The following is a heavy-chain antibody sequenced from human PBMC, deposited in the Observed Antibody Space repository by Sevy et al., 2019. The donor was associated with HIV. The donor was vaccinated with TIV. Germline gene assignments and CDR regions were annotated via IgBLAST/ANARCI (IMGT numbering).Heavy chain of an antibody. D-gene: IGHD4-17*01. CDR3: AKERFHDSGDPSWFDP. Sequence: GGSLRLSCAASGFTFSSYAMSWVRQAPGKGLEWVSAISGSGGTTYYADSVKGRFTISRDNSKNTLYLQMNSLRAEDTAVYYCAKERFHDSGDPSWFDPWGQGTLVTVSS. CDR2: ISGSGGTT. V-gene: IGHV3-23*01. J-gene: IGHJ5*02. CDR1: GFTFSSYA.